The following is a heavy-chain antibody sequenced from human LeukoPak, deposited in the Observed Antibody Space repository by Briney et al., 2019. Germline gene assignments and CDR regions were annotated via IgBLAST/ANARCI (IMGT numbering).Heavy chain of an antibody. J-gene: IGHJ1*01. V-gene: IGHV3-23*01. CDR2: ISGSGGST. CDR1: GFTFSSYA. D-gene: IGHD3-22*01. CDR3: ADPYYYDSSGYSVQH. Sequence: GGSLRLSCAASGFTFSSYAMSWVRQAPGKGLEWVSAISGSGGSTYYADSVKGRFTISRDNSKNTLYPQMNSLRAEDTAVYYCADPYYYDSSGYSVQHWGQGTLVTVSS.